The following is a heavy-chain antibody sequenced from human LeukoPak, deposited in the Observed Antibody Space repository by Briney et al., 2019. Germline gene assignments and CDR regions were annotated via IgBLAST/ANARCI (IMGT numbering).Heavy chain of an antibody. J-gene: IGHJ4*02. CDR2: ISGSGGST. CDR1: GFTFCSYA. D-gene: IGHD5-24*01. V-gene: IGHV3-23*01. Sequence: GGSLRLSCAASGFTFCSYAMSWVRQAPGKGLEWVSAISGSGGSTYYADSVKGRFTISRDNAKNPLYLQMNSLRDEDTAVYHCARASFQRWLQLGGDWGQGTLVTVSS. CDR3: ARASFQRWLQLGGD.